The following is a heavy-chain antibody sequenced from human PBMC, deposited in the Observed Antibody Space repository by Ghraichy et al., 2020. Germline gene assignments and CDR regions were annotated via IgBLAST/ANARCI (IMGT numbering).Heavy chain of an antibody. Sequence: GGSLRLSCEASGFTVTYNYMSWVRQAPGKGLEWVSSIYSGGPAYYAESVKGRFTISIDNFKTTFYLEMNTLRAEDTTVYYCASSHDFGTNYKGFDYWGHGTLVTVSS. D-gene: IGHD3-3*01. V-gene: IGHV3-53*01. CDR3: ASSHDFGTNYKGFDY. J-gene: IGHJ4*01. CDR1: GFTVTYNY. CDR2: IYSGGPA.